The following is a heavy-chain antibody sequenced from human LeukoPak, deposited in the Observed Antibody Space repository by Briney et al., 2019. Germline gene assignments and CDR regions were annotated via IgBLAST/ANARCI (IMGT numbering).Heavy chain of an antibody. V-gene: IGHV4-34*01. CDR3: ARAPGTVAIDY. CDR1: GGSFSGYY. Sequence: PSETLSLTCAVYGGSFSGYYWSWIRQPPGKGLEWIGEINHSGSTNYNPSLKSRVTISADTSKNQFSLKMRSVTAADTAVYYCARAPGTVAIDYWGQGTLVTVSS. CDR2: INHSGST. J-gene: IGHJ4*02. D-gene: IGHD5-12*01.